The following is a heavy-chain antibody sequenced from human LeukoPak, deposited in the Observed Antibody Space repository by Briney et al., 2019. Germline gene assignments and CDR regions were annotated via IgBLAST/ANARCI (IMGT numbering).Heavy chain of an antibody. Sequence: SETLSLTCTVSGGSISSGDYYWSWIRQPPGKGLEWIGYIYYSGSTYYNPSLKSRVTISVDTSKNQFSLKLSSVTAADTAVYYCARDLFGYSSSSEVVWGQGTLVTVSS. CDR1: GGSISSGDYY. J-gene: IGHJ4*02. D-gene: IGHD6-6*01. CDR2: IYYSGST. V-gene: IGHV4-30-4*01. CDR3: ARDLFGYSSSSEVV.